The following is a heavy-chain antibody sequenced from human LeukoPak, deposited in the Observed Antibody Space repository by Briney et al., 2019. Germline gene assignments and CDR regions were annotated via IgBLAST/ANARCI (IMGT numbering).Heavy chain of an antibody. J-gene: IGHJ6*02. V-gene: IGHV4-39*02. D-gene: IGHD6-19*01. Sequence: SETLSLTCTVSGGSISSSSYYWGWIRQPPGKGLEWIGSIYYSGSTYYNPSLKSRVTISVDTSKNQFSLKLSSVTAADTAVYYCARDVVGSGWSVYYYGMDVWGQGTTVTVSS. CDR3: ARDVVGSGWSVYYYGMDV. CDR1: GGSISSSSYY. CDR2: IYYSGST.